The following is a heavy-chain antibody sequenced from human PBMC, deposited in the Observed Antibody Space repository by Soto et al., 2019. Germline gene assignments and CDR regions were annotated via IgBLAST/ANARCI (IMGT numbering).Heavy chain of an antibody. CDR1: GGSISSSSYY. CDR2: IYYSGST. CDR3: ARVVVVVAASMDV. V-gene: IGHV4-39*07. D-gene: IGHD2-15*01. J-gene: IGHJ6*02. Sequence: SETLSLTCTVSGGSISSSSYYWGWIRQPPGKGLEWIGSIYYSGSTNYNPSLKSRVTISVDTSKNQFSLKLSSVTAADTAVYYCARVVVVVAASMDVWGQGTTVTVSS.